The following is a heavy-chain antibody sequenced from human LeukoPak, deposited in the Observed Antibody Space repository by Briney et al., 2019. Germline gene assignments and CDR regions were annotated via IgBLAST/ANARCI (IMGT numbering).Heavy chain of an antibody. CDR2: IIPIFGTA. V-gene: IGHV1-69*06. CDR3: AREPRSNYGDYGKFDY. J-gene: IGHJ4*02. CDR1: GGTFSSYA. D-gene: IGHD4-17*01. Sequence: ASVKVSCKASGGTFSSYAISWVRQAPGQGLEWMGGIIPIFGTANYAQEFQGRVTITADKSTSTAYMELSSLRSEDTAVYYCAREPRSNYGDYGKFDYWGQGTLVTVSS.